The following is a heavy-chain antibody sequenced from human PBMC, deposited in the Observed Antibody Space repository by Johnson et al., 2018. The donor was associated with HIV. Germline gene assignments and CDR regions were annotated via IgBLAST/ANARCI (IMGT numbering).Heavy chain of an antibody. Sequence: VQLVESGGGLVQPGGSLRLSCEASGFDVTSHYMTRVRQAPGKGLEWISLIYGGATYYADSVKGRCTIARDNSKNSLILQMNSLRAEDTAVYYCARERGGSSGWSDALDVWGQGTMVTVSS. D-gene: IGHD6-19*01. CDR1: GFDVTSHY. CDR3: ARERGGSSGWSDALDV. V-gene: IGHV3-66*01. J-gene: IGHJ3*01. CDR2: IYGGAT.